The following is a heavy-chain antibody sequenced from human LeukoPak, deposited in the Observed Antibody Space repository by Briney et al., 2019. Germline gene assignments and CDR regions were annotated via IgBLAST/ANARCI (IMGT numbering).Heavy chain of an antibody. CDR1: GXTFISYA. Sequence: VKVSCKGXGXTFISYAISWVRQAPGQGLEWMGRIIPILGIANYAQKFQGRVTITADKSTSTAYMELSSLRSEDTAAYYCARSRGPDSSGYKRVNWFDPWGQGTLVTVSS. CDR2: IIPILGIA. D-gene: IGHD3-22*01. V-gene: IGHV1-69*04. CDR3: ARSRGPDSSGYKRVNWFDP. J-gene: IGHJ5*02.